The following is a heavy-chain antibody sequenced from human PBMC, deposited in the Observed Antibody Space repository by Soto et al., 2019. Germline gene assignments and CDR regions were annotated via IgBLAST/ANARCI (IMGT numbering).Heavy chain of an antibody. D-gene: IGHD2-15*01. CDR2: IKQDGSEK. CDR1: GFTFSSYW. J-gene: IGHJ4*02. V-gene: IGHV3-7*01. Sequence: GGSLRLSCAASGFTFSSYWMSWVRQAPGKGLEWVANIKQDGSEKYYVDSVKGRFTISRDNAKNSLYLQMNSLRAEDTAVYYCARALGCDGGSCYADYWGQGTLVTVS. CDR3: ARALGCDGGSCYADY.